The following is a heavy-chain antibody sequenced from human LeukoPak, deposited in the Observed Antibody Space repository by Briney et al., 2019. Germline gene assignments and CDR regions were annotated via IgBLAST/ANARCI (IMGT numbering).Heavy chain of an antibody. Sequence: GGSLRLSCAVSGFTFSSYWMHWVRQAPGKGLVWVSRINSDGSSTSYADSVKGRFTISRDNAKNTLYLQMNSLRAEDTAVYYCARDSGYEYYFDYWGQGTLVTVSS. V-gene: IGHV3-74*01. CDR1: GFTFSSYW. D-gene: IGHD5-12*01. CDR3: ARDSGYEYYFDY. J-gene: IGHJ4*02. CDR2: INSDGSST.